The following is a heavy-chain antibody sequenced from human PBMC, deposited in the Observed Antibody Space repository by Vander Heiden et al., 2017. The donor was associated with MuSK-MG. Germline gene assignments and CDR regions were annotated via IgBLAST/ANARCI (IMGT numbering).Heavy chain of an antibody. V-gene: IGHV4-59*08. CDR3: ARHGGAYSYDY. D-gene: IGHD5-12*01. J-gene: IGHJ4*02. Sequence: QVQLQESGPGLVKPSETLSLTCTVTGCSINGYCWSWIRLPPGKELEWIGYICDSGSTNYNPSLKSRVTISVDTSKKQFSLKQSSMTAADTAVYYCARHGGAYSYDYWGQGTLVTVSS. CDR1: GCSINGYC. CDR2: ICDSGST.